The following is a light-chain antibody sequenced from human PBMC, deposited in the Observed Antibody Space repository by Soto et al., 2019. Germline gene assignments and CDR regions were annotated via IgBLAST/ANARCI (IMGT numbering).Light chain of an antibody. CDR3: QQSYDTLHS. Sequence: DIEMTQSPSSLSASVGDRITISCRASQTINTFLNCYQQKGGKAPKLLIHGASSLQSGVPLRFSGSGSGTDFSLTIDSLQPEDFATYYCQQSYDTLHSFGGGTKVEIK. CDR2: GAS. V-gene: IGKV1-39*01. J-gene: IGKJ4*01. CDR1: QTINTF.